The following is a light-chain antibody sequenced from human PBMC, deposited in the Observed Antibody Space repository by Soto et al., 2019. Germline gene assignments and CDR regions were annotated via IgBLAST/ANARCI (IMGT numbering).Light chain of an antibody. CDR1: QSVSSSH. CDR2: GAS. Sequence: EIVLTQSPGTLSLSPGERVTLSCRASQSVSSSHLAWYQQKPGQAPRLLIYGASTRATGIPDRFSGSGSGTDFTLTISRLEPEDLAVYYCQQYGSSLYTFGQGTKVESK. V-gene: IGKV3-20*01. CDR3: QQYGSSLYT. J-gene: IGKJ2*01.